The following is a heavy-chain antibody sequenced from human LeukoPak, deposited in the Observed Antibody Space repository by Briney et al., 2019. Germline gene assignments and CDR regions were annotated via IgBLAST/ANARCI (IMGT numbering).Heavy chain of an antibody. CDR3: ARVGGYRGYDYYFDY. D-gene: IGHD5-12*01. CDR1: GGSISSYY. Sequence: NPSETLSLTCTVSGGSISSYYWSWIRQPPGKGLEWIGYIYYSGSTNYNPSLKSRVTISVDTSKNQFSLKLSSVTAADTAVYYCARVGGYRGYDYYFDYWGQGTLVTVSS. V-gene: IGHV4-59*01. CDR2: IYYSGST. J-gene: IGHJ4*02.